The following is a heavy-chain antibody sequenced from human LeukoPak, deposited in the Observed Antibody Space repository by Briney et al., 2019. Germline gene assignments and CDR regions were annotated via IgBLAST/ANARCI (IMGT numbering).Heavy chain of an antibody. Sequence: GGSLRLSCAASGFTFSSYSMNWVRQAPGKGLEWVSVIYSGGSTYYADSVKGRFTISRDNSKNTLFLQMKRLRAEDTAVYYCARDLYGSGAFDIWGQGTMVTVSS. CDR1: GFTFSSYS. D-gene: IGHD3-10*01. J-gene: IGHJ3*02. CDR2: IYSGGST. V-gene: IGHV3-53*01. CDR3: ARDLYGSGAFDI.